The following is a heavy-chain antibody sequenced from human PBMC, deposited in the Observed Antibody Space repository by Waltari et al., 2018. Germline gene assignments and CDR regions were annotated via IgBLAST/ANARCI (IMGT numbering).Heavy chain of an antibody. CDR3: AREMAYCSGGSCYYFDY. D-gene: IGHD2-15*01. Sequence: QVQLVQSGAEVKKPGSSVKVSCKASGGTFSSYAISWVRQAPGQGLEWMGRIIPIFGTANYAQKFQGRVTITTDESTSTAYMELSSLRSEDTAVYYCAREMAYCSGGSCYYFDYWGQGTLVTVSS. CDR2: IIPIFGTA. CDR1: GGTFSSYA. V-gene: IGHV1-69*05. J-gene: IGHJ4*02.